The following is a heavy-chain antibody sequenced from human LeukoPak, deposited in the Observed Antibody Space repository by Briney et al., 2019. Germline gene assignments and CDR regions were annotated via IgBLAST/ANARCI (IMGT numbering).Heavy chain of an antibody. D-gene: IGHD1-26*01. Sequence: ASVKVSCKASGYTFTTYGISWVRQAPGQGLEWMAWINGYNGNTNYAQKLRGRVTMTTDTSTSTAYMELRSLRSDDTAVYYCARVRSMYSRYMDVWGKGTTVTVSS. CDR2: INGYNGNT. V-gene: IGHV1-18*01. CDR3: ARVRSMYSRYMDV. J-gene: IGHJ6*03. CDR1: GYTFTTYG.